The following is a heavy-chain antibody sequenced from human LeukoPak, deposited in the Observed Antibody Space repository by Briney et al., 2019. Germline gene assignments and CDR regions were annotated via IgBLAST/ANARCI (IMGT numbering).Heavy chain of an antibody. D-gene: IGHD3-22*01. Sequence: ASVKVSCKASGYTFTSYGISWVRQAPGQGLEWMGWISAYSGNTNYAQKLQGRVTMTTDTSTSTAYMELRSLRSDDTAVYYCARGYYYDSSGQFDYWGQGTLVTVSS. CDR2: ISAYSGNT. J-gene: IGHJ4*02. CDR3: ARGYYYDSSGQFDY. V-gene: IGHV1-18*01. CDR1: GYTFTSYG.